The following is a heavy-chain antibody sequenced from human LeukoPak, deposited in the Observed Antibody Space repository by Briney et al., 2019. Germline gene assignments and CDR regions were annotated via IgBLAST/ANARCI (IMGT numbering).Heavy chain of an antibody. D-gene: IGHD6-13*01. J-gene: IGHJ6*04. V-gene: IGHV4-30-4*01. CDR3: ARGGVAAAGKVRYGMDV. Sequence: SETLSLTCTVSDGSISSGDYYWSWIRQPPGKGLAWIGYIYYSGSTYYNPSLKSRVTISVDTSKNQFSLKLSSVTAADTAVYYCARGGVAAAGKVRYGMDVWGNGTTVTVSS. CDR2: IYYSGST. CDR1: DGSISSGDYY.